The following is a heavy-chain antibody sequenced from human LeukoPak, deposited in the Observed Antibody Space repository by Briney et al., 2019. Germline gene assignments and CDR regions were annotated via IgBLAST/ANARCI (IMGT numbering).Heavy chain of an antibody. V-gene: IGHV3-23*01. J-gene: IGHJ4*02. Sequence: GGSLRLSCAASGFTFSSYAMSWVRQAPGKGLEWVSAISGSGGSTYYADSVKGRFTISRDNSKNTLYLQMNSLRAEDTAVYYCAKDSGYCSSTSCRGYFDYWGQGTLVTVSS. CDR1: GFTFSSYA. CDR3: AKDSGYCSSTSCRGYFDY. CDR2: ISGSGGST. D-gene: IGHD2-2*01.